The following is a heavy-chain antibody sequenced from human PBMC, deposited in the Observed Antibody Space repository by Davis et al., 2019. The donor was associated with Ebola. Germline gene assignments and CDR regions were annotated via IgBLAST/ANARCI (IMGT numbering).Heavy chain of an antibody. J-gene: IGHJ4*02. CDR2: IIPILVIA. CDR3: ARESSGWYGIADY. D-gene: IGHD6-19*01. Sequence: SVKVSCKASGGTFSSYAISWVRQAPGQGLEWMGRIIPILVIANYAQKFQGRVTITADKSTSTAYMELSSLKSEDTAVYYCARESSGWYGIADYWGQGTLVTVSS. V-gene: IGHV1-69*04. CDR1: GGTFSSYA.